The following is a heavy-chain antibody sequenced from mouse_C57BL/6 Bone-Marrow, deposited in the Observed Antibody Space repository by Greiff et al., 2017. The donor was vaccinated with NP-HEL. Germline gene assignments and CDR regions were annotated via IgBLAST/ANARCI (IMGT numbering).Heavy chain of an antibody. Sequence: EVKLVESGGGLVKPGGSLKLSCAASGFTFSSYAMSWVRQTPEKRLEWVATISDGGGYTYYPDNVKGRFTISRDNAKNNLYLQMSHLKSEDTAMYYCARDAAGLRRDYWGQGTTLTVSS. J-gene: IGHJ2*01. CDR1: GFTFSSYA. CDR3: ARDAAGLRRDY. D-gene: IGHD2-4*01. V-gene: IGHV5-4*01. CDR2: ISDGGGYT.